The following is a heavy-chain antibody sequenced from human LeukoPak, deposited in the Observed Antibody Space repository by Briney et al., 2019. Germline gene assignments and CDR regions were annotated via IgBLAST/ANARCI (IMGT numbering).Heavy chain of an antibody. J-gene: IGHJ4*02. D-gene: IGHD5-12*01. V-gene: IGHV3-21*04. CDR3: AKSIRWLPNFDY. CDR1: GFTFSSYS. Sequence: PGGSLRLSCAASGFTFSSYSMNWVRQAPGKGLEWVSYISSSSDYIYYADSVKGRFTISRDNSKNTLYLQMNSLRAEDTAVYYCAKSIRWLPNFDYWGQGTLVTVSS. CDR2: ISSSSDYI.